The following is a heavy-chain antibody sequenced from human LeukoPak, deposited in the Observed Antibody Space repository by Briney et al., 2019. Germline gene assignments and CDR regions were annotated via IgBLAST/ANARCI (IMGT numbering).Heavy chain of an antibody. V-gene: IGHV4-39*07. J-gene: IGHJ4*02. CDR2: IYYSGSP. D-gene: IGHD1-1*01. CDR1: GASISGTNFY. Sequence: SETLSLTCTVSGASISGTNFYWGWIRQPPGKGLEWIGTIYYSGSPFYNPSLKSRLTISVDTSRNQFSLRLTSVTAADTAFYCCARRYTGNGRWDWGQGTLVTVSP. CDR3: ARRYTGNGRWD.